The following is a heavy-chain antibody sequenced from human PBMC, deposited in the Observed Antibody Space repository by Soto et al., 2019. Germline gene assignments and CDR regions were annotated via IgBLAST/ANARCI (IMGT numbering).Heavy chain of an antibody. V-gene: IGHV2-5*02. D-gene: IGHD3-22*01. J-gene: IGHJ4*02. CDR2: IYWDDVK. Sequence: QITLKESGPTLVKPTQTLPVPCTFSGFSLNTPGMGVGWIRQPPGKGLEWLALIYWDDVKRYSPSLKSRLTITKDTSKNQLVLTMNDMDPVDTATYYCAHSRGYDTSGYHLDYWGQGILVTVSS. CDR1: GFSLNTPGMG. CDR3: AHSRGYDTSGYHLDY.